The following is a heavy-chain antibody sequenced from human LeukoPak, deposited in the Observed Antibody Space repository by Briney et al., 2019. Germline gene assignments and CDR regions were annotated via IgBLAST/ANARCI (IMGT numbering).Heavy chain of an antibody. Sequence: PGGSLRLSCEASGVTFSSYVMSWVRQAPGKGLEWVSAISGSGGSTYYADSVKGRFTISRDNSKNTLYLQMNSLRAEDTAVYYCAKGAMVRGLRNWFDPWGQGTLVTVSS. CDR3: AKGAMVRGLRNWFDP. CDR2: ISGSGGST. D-gene: IGHD3-10*01. J-gene: IGHJ5*02. CDR1: GVTFSSYV. V-gene: IGHV3-23*01.